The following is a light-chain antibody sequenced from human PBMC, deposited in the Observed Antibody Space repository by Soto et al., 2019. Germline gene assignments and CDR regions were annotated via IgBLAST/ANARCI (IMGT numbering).Light chain of an antibody. J-gene: IGKJ2*01. V-gene: IGKV3-20*01. CDR2: GAS. CDR1: QSVSSSY. CDR3: QQYGGSALYT. Sequence: EIVLTQSPGTLSLSPGERATLSCRASQSVSSSYLAWYQQKPGQAPRLLIYGASSRATGIPDRFSGSGSGTDFTITISSLEPEDFAVYYCQQYGGSALYTFGQGTKLEIK.